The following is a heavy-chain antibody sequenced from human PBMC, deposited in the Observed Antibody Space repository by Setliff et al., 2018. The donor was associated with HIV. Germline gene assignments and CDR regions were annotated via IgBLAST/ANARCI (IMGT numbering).Heavy chain of an antibody. J-gene: IGHJ4*02. V-gene: IGHV1-8*02. D-gene: IGHD4-17*01. CDR2: INPYSGNT. CDR3: ARGRIAFGDYLQ. Sequence: ASVKVSCKASGYTFINYDIYWVRQTTGQGLEWMGWINPYSGNTCYAQKFQGRVTMTRNTSISTSYMDLNRRRDDDTAVYYCARGRIAFGDYLQWGQGTLVTVSS. CDR1: GYTFINYD.